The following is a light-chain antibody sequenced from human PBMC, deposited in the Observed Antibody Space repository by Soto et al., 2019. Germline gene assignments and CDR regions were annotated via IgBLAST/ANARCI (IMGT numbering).Light chain of an antibody. J-gene: IGKJ1*01. CDR2: RIY. V-gene: IGKV3-20*01. CDR1: EALGRNY. Sequence: ETLLTESPGTLSLYQRERSTLXXRGSEALGRNYLAWYQQKPGQAPRVXIHRIYIRAAGIPDRFTGSAAGTDFTLTISRLEPEDFAVYYCQQYDNFPQTFGQGTKVDIK. CDR3: QQYDNFPQT.